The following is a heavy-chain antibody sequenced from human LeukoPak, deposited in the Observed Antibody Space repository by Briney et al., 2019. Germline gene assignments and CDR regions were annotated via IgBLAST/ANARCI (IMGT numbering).Heavy chain of an antibody. Sequence: GGSLRLSCAASGFTFSSYAMSWVRQAPGKGLEWVSAISGSGGSTYYADSVKGRFTISRDNSKNTLYLQMNSLRAEDMAVYYCAKLLYYGSGSYPYYFDYWGQGTLVTVSS. V-gene: IGHV3-23*01. CDR2: ISGSGGST. CDR1: GFTFSSYA. CDR3: AKLLYYGSGSYPYYFDY. D-gene: IGHD3-10*01. J-gene: IGHJ4*02.